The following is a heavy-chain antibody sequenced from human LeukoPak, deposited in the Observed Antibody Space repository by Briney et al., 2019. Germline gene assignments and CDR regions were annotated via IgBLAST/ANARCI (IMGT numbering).Heavy chain of an antibody. D-gene: IGHD2/OR15-2a*01. CDR1: GFTFSSYA. J-gene: IGHJ4*02. CDR2: IFSRSESR. V-gene: IGHV3-21*01. CDR3: ARDFFHSTESRPFDY. Sequence: GGSLRLSCAASGFTFSSYAMHWVRQAPGKGLEWVSCIFSRSESRLYADSVKGRFTISRDNAKNSLYLQMDSLRAEDTAVYYCARDFFHSTESRPFDYWGQGTLVTVSS.